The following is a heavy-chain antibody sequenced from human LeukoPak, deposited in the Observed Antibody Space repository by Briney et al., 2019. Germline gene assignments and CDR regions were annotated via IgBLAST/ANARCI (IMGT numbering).Heavy chain of an antibody. CDR2: IKNKGDGGST. Sequence: GGSLRLSCAASGFTFNKAGMRWVRLAPGKGLEWVGRIKNKGDGGSTDYAAPVQGRFTVSRDDSKSTLYLQMNSLQTEDTAVYYCTTSGTPFEYWGQGTLVTVSS. V-gene: IGHV3-15*01. D-gene: IGHD3-10*01. CDR1: GFTFNKAG. CDR3: TTSGTPFEY. J-gene: IGHJ4*02.